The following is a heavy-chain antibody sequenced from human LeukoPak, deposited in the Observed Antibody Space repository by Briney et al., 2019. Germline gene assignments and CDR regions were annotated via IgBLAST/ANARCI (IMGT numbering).Heavy chain of an antibody. D-gene: IGHD1-14*01. Sequence: SVKLSCKASGVTFSSYAISWVRHAPGQGREWMGGIIPIFGTANYAQKFQGRVTITADESTSTAYMELSSLRSEDTAVYYCATGPAQRFDPWGQGTLVTVSS. V-gene: IGHV1-69*13. CDR2: IIPIFGTA. J-gene: IGHJ5*02. CDR3: ATGPAQRFDP. CDR1: GVTFSSYA.